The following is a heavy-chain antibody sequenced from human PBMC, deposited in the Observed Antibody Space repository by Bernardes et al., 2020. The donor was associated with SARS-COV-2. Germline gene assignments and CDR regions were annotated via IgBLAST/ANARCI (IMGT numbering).Heavy chain of an antibody. Sequence: TLSLTCTVSGGSISSYYWSWIRQPPGKGLEWIGYIYYSGSTNYNPSLKSRVTISVDTSKNQFSLKLSSVTAADTAVYYCAREIYDFWSGSPYYYGMDVWGQGTTVTVSS. V-gene: IGHV4-59*01. CDR1: GGSISSYY. CDR3: AREIYDFWSGSPYYYGMDV. CDR2: IYYSGST. D-gene: IGHD3-3*01. J-gene: IGHJ6*02.